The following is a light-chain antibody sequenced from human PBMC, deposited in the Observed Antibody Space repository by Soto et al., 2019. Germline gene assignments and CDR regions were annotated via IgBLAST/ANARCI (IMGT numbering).Light chain of an antibody. Sequence: QSVLTQPPSVSGAPGQRVTISCTGNNSNLGAGYDVHWYQQLPGAAPKLVIFGNRNRPSGVPERFSGSKSGTSASLAIPGLHAEDEADYYYQSYDSNLTAFAFGGGTKLTVL. CDR1: NSNLGAGYD. J-gene: IGLJ3*02. CDR2: GNR. CDR3: QSYDSNLTAFA. V-gene: IGLV1-40*01.